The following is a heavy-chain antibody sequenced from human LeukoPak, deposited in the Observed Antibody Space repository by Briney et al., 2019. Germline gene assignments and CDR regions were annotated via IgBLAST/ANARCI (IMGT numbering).Heavy chain of an antibody. D-gene: IGHD5-24*01. J-gene: IGHJ6*03. V-gene: IGHV4-59*01. CDR1: GGSISSYY. CDR3: ARRATSGYYYYYYYMDV. Sequence: PSETLSLTCTVSGGSISSYYWSWIRQPPGKGLEWIGYIYYSGSTNYNPSLKSRVTISVDTSKNQFFLKLSSVTAAETAVYYCARRATSGYYYYYYYMDVWGKGTTVTISS. CDR2: IYYSGST.